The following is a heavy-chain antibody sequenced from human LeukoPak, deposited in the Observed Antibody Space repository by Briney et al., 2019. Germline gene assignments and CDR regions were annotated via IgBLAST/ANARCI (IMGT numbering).Heavy chain of an antibody. J-gene: IGHJ5*02. CDR2: VSATGREK. CDR1: GFTFSSFV. CDR3: ARTWNSAIGSAGDWFDP. D-gene: IGHD3-10*01. Sequence: PGGSLRLSCSASGFTFSSFVMSWVRQSPGKGLEWVSGVSATGREKFYADSVEGRFTISRDNSKNTVYLQMNSLTTEDTAKYYCARTWNSAIGSAGDWFDPWGQGAQVIVSS. V-gene: IGHV3-23*01.